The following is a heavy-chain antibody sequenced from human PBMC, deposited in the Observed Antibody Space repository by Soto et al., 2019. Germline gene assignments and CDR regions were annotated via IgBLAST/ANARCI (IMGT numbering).Heavy chain of an antibody. CDR1: GYTFTRFG. V-gene: IGHV1-18*01. D-gene: IGHD1-1*01. CDR2: INPYSGHT. J-gene: IGHJ4*02. Sequence: VQLEQSGPEVKKPGASVKVSCKTSGYTFTRFGITWVRQAPGQGLEWMGWINPYSGHTNYAQKMQDRVAVTADTSTTTVYLELSSLRDDDTAVYYCARDSRWGDIGNGDHWGQGTLVIVSS. CDR3: ARDSRWGDIGNGDH.